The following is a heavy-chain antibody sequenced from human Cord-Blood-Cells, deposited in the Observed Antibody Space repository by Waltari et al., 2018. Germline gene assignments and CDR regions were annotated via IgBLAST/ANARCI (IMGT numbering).Heavy chain of an antibody. CDR1: GGSISSGGYY. J-gene: IGHJ4*02. Sequence: QVQLQESGPGLVKPSQTLSLTCTVSGGSISSGGYYWSWIRQHPGKGLEWIGYIYCSGSTYYNPSLKSRVTISVDTSKNQFSLKLSSVTAADTAVYYCARDRHNYWDSGHYFDYWGQGTLVTVSS. CDR3: ARDRHNYWDSGHYFDY. CDR2: IYCSGST. D-gene: IGHD4-4*01. V-gene: IGHV4-31*03.